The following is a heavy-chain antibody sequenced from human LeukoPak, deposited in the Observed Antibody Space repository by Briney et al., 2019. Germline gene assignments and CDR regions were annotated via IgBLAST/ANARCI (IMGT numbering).Heavy chain of an antibody. V-gene: IGHV3-48*01. D-gene: IGHD3-16*01. CDR3: ARDQGGAVSY. Sequence: PGGSLRLSCAASGLPFRSYSMNWVRQPPGKGLEWISYISSFSGTIYYADSVKGRFTISRDNAKNSLYLQMNSLRAEDTATYYCARDQGGAVSYWGQGTLVTVSS. CDR2: ISSFSGTI. J-gene: IGHJ4*02. CDR1: GLPFRSYS.